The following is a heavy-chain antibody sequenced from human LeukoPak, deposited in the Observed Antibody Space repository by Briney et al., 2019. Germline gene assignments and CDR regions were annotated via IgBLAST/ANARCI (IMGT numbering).Heavy chain of an antibody. D-gene: IGHD4-11*01. CDR1: GFTFSTYT. CDR3: ARSVGSYYGDF. V-gene: IGHV3-21*06. CDR2: ITSSSSFT. Sequence: PGGSLRLSCAASGFTFSTYTMSWVRQAPGKRLEWVSSITSSSSFTYYADSVKGRFTISRDNAKNLLYLQMNSLRVEDTAVYHCARSVGSYYGDFWGQGTLVTVSS. J-gene: IGHJ4*02.